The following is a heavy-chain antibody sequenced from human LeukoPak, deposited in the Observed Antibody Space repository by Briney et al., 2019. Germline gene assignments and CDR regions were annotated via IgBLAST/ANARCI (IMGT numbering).Heavy chain of an antibody. CDR2: IGSTGTTI. V-gene: IGHV3-48*04. D-gene: IGHD3-16*02. J-gene: IGHJ4*02. CDR3: ARDGYDYVWGSYRYENRPCDY. CDR1: GFTFSSYS. Sequence: EPGGSLRLSCAASGFTFSSYSMNWVRQAPGKGLEWLSYIGSTGTTIYYADSVKGRFTISRDNAKNSLYLQMNSLRAEDTAVYYCARDGYDYVWGSYRYENRPCDYWGQETLVTVSS.